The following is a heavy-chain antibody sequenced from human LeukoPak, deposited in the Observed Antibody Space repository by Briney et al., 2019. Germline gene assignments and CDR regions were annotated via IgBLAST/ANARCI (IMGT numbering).Heavy chain of an antibody. Sequence: PSETLSLTCTVSGGSISSSSYYWGWIRQPPGKGLEWIGSIYYSGSTYYNPSLKSRVTISVDTSKNQFSLKLSSVTAADTAVYYCARLGYSSCAQDYWGQGTLVTVSS. V-gene: IGHV4-39*01. CDR2: IYYSGST. D-gene: IGHD6-13*01. CDR3: ARLGYSSCAQDY. CDR1: GGSISSSSYY. J-gene: IGHJ4*02.